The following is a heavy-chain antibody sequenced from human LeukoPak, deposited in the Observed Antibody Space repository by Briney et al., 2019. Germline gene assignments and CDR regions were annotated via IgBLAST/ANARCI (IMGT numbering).Heavy chain of an antibody. CDR1: GGSISSYY. CDR3: ARGARYYYYMDV. Sequence: SETLSLTGTVSGGSISSYYWSWIRQPPGKGLEWIGYMYYSGSTNYNPSLKSRVTISVDTSKNQCSLKLSSVTAADTAVYYCARGARYYYYMDVWGKGTTVTVSS. V-gene: IGHV4-59*01. D-gene: IGHD3-16*01. CDR2: MYYSGST. J-gene: IGHJ6*03.